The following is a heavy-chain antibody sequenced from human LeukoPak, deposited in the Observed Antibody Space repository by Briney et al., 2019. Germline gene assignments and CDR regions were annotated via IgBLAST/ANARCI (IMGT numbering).Heavy chain of an antibody. CDR1: GFTFSDYD. V-gene: IGHV3-21*01. D-gene: IGHD6-13*01. CDR3: ARLIGLTIAAAATDY. CDR2: MTTTSSYM. J-gene: IGHJ4*02. Sequence: GGSVRLSCAASGFTFSDYDMSWVRQAPGKGLEWVSSMTTTSSYMYYADSVKGRFTISRDNAKNSLYLQMNSLRAEDTALYYCARLIGLTIAAAATDYWGQGALVTVSS.